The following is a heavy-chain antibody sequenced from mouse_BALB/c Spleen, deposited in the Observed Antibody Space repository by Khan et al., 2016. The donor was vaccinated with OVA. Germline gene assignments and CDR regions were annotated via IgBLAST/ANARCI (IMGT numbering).Heavy chain of an antibody. CDR2: ISSGSGDI. V-gene: IGHV1-81*01. D-gene: IGHD1-2*01. J-gene: IGHJ3*01. Sequence: QGQLQQSGAELARPGASVKLSCQAFGYNLTDHHINWMKQRTGQGLEGIGEISSGSGDIYYNWKFKGKATLNADKSSRTAYMAPRRLTSEASAVYFCARGNYFGYTFAYWGQGTLVTVSA. CDR3: ARGNYFGYTFAY. CDR1: GYNLTDHH.